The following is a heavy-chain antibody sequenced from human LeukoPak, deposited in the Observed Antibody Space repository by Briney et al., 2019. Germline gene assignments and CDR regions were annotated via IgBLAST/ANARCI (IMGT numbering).Heavy chain of an antibody. J-gene: IGHJ4*02. CDR2: IWYDGSNK. V-gene: IGHV3-33*06. Sequence: GGSLRLSCAASGFTFSSYAMSWVRQAPGKGLEWVAVIWYDGSNKYYADSVKGRFTISRDNSKNTLYLQMNSLRAEDTAVYYCAKDESYYYDSSGYWNDYWGQGTLVTVSS. CDR3: AKDESYYYDSSGYWNDY. D-gene: IGHD3-22*01. CDR1: GFTFSSYA.